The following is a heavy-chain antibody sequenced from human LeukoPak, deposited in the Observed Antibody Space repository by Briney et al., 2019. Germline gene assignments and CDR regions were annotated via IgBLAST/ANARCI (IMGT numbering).Heavy chain of an antibody. CDR2: IKEDGNEK. CDR1: GFTFSNYW. D-gene: IGHD5-24*01. V-gene: IGHV3-7*05. Sequence: PGGSLRLSCAASGFTFSNYWMIWVRQAQGKGLEWVGNIKEDGNEKRYADSVRGRFTISRDNAQTSIYLQMNSLRAEDTAAYYCARASKPWLQLTWGQGTLVTVSS. J-gene: IGHJ5*02. CDR3: ARASKPWLQLT.